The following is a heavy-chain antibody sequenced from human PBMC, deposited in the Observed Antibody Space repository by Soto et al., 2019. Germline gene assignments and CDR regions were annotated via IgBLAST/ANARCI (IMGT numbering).Heavy chain of an antibody. J-gene: IGHJ4*02. CDR2: IWYDGSNK. D-gene: IGHD5-18*01. CDR1: GFTFSSYG. V-gene: IGHV3-33*01. Sequence: SLRLSCAASGFTFSSYGMHWVRQAPGKGLEWVAVIWYDGSNKYYADSVKGRFTISRDNSKNTLYLQMNSLRAEDTAVYYCARELDTAMVYFDYWGQGTLVTVSS. CDR3: ARELDTAMVYFDY.